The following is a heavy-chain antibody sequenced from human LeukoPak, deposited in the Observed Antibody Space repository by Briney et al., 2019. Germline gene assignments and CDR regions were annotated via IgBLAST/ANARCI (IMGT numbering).Heavy chain of an antibody. V-gene: IGHV3-21*01. CDR3: ARVRGSGFCSGSSCAKDPGYYYYMDV. CDR2: ISSSSSYI. D-gene: IGHD2-2*01. Sequence: GGSLRLSCAASGFTFSSYSMNWVRQAPGKGLEWVSSISSSSSYIYYADSVKGRFTISRDNAKNSLYLQMNSLRAEDTAVYYCARVRGSGFCSGSSCAKDPGYYYYMDVWGKGTTVTVSS. CDR1: GFTFSSYS. J-gene: IGHJ6*03.